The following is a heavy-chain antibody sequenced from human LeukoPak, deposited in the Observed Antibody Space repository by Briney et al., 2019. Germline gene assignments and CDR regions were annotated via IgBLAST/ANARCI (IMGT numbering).Heavy chain of an antibody. CDR3: ARALIVRRAFDI. J-gene: IGHJ3*02. CDR1: GFTFSSYW. D-gene: IGHD3-22*01. CDR2: IKQDGSEK. V-gene: IGHV3-7*01. Sequence: PGGSLRLSCAASGFTFSSYWMYWVRQAPGKGLEWVAHIKQDGSEKYYVDSVKGRFTISRDNAKKSLYLEMNSLTAEDTAVFYCARALIVRRAFDIWGQGTMVTVSS.